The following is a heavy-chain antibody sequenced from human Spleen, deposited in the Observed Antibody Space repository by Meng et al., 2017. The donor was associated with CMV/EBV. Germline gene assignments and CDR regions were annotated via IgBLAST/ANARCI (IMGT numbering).Heavy chain of an antibody. CDR1: GFTFSSYG. V-gene: IGHV3-30*02. CDR2: IRYDGSNK. J-gene: IGHJ4*02. Sequence: GQLGGCGGGVVQPGGSLRFSCAASGFTFSSYGMHWVRQAPGKGLEWVAFIRYDGSNKYYADSVKGRFTISRDNSKNTLYLQMNSLRAEDTAVYYCAKWWALDYWGQGTLVTVSS. CDR3: AKWWALDY. D-gene: IGHD2-15*01.